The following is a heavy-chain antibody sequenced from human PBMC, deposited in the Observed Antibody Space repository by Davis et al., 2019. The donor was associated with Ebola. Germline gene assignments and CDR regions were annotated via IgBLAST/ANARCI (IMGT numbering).Heavy chain of an antibody. J-gene: IGHJ3*02. D-gene: IGHD6-13*01. CDR1: AGSISSGGYY. V-gene: IGHV4-31*03. CDR2: IYYSGST. Sequence: SETLSLTCTVSAGSISSGGYYWSWIRQHPGKGPEWLGYIYYSGSTYYNPSLKSRVTISVDKSKNQFSLKLSSVTAADTAVYYCARGEAAAGTWYAFDIWGQGTMVTVSS. CDR3: ARGEAAAGTWYAFDI.